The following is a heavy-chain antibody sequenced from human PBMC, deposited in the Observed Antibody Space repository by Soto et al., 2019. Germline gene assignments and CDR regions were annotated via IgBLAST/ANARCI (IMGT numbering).Heavy chain of an antibody. D-gene: IGHD4-17*01. CDR2: ITASGGRT. Sequence: EVHLLESGGGLVQPGGSLRLSCTASGFTFSSYAMTWVRQAPGRGLEGVSGITASGGRTYYADSVRRRFTTSRDKAKSTLYLQMNSLRAEDTALYYCAKDTRYGDYVRWFDSWGQGILVTVSS. J-gene: IGHJ5*01. CDR1: GFTFSSYA. CDR3: AKDTRYGDYVRWFDS. V-gene: IGHV3-23*01.